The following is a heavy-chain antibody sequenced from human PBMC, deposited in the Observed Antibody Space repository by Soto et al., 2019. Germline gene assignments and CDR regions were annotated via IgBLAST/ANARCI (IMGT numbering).Heavy chain of an antibody. CDR2: ISGYNGNA. J-gene: IGHJ4*02. Sequence: VQLVQSGNGVQKPGSSVKVSCKTSGYTFSSYGIIWVRQAPGQGLEWMGWISGYNGNADYAQRFRGRVNMPTDTSTTTVFMELRDLRSDDTALYFCAREVWLGELLYWGQGSLVTVS. CDR3: AREVWLGELLY. D-gene: IGHD3-10*01. CDR1: GYTFSSYG. V-gene: IGHV1-18*01.